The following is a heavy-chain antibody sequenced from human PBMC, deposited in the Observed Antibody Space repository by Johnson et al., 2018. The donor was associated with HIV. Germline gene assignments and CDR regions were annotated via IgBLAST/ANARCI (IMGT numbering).Heavy chain of an antibody. CDR2: ISYDGDNE. J-gene: IGHJ3*02. CDR3: AQNNEVWGLLPVDAFDI. V-gene: IGHV3-30*18. CDR1: GFTFSNYG. D-gene: IGHD1-26*01. Sequence: VQLVESGGGVVQPGRSLRLSCSASGFTFSNYGMQWVRQAPGKGLEWVAVISYDGDNEYYADSVKCRFTISRDNSKNTLYLQVNSLRPEDTAVYYCAQNNEVWGLLPVDAFDIWGQGTLITVS.